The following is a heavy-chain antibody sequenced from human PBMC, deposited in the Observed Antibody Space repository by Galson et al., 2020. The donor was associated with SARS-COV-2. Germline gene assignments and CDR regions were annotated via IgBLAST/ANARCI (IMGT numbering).Heavy chain of an antibody. CDR2: ISYDGSNK. CDR3: ANSLFGNYYYFDY. CDR1: GFTFSSYA. Sequence: QLGESLKISCAASGFTFSSYAMHWVRQAPGKGLEWVAVISYDGSNKYYADSVKGRFTISRDNSKNTLYLQMNSLRAEDTAVYYCANSLFGNYYYFDYWGQGTLVTVSS. D-gene: IGHD4-4*01. V-gene: IGHV3-30*04. J-gene: IGHJ4*02.